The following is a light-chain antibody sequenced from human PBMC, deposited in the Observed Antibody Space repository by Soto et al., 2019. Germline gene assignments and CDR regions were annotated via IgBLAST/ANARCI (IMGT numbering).Light chain of an antibody. Sequence: IQLTQSPSSLSASVGDRVTLTCRASQSINIYLNWYQQKPGKAPTLLIYAASSLQSGVPSRFSGGGSRTDVTLTISSLQTEDFATYYCQQSYRSPYTFGQGTKLEI. J-gene: IGKJ2*01. CDR2: AAS. CDR1: QSINIY. CDR3: QQSYRSPYT. V-gene: IGKV1-39*01.